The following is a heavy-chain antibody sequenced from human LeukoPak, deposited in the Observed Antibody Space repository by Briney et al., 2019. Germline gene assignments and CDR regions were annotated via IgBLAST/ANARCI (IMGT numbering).Heavy chain of an antibody. Sequence: GGSLRLSCAASGFTFSYYWMGWVRQAPGKGLEWVANIKQDASEEYYVDSVKGRFTISRDNAKNSLYLQMDSLRAEDTAVYYCARDSYYFDYWGQGTQVTVSS. D-gene: IGHD1-1*01. CDR2: IKQDASEE. J-gene: IGHJ4*02. CDR1: GFTFSYYW. V-gene: IGHV3-7*01. CDR3: ARDSYYFDY.